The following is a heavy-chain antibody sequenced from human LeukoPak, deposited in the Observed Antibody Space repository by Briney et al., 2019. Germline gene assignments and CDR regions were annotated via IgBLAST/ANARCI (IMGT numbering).Heavy chain of an antibody. CDR3: AKDVTYYYDSSGYYRNNWFDP. CDR1: GFTFSSYS. D-gene: IGHD3-22*01. CDR2: ISGSGGST. J-gene: IGHJ5*02. V-gene: IGHV3-23*01. Sequence: PGGSLRLSCAASGFTFSSYSMNWVRQAPGKGLEWVSAISGSGGSTYYADSVKGRFTISRDNSKNTLYLQMNSLRAEDTAVYYCAKDVTYYYDSSGYYRNNWFDPWGQGTLVTVSS.